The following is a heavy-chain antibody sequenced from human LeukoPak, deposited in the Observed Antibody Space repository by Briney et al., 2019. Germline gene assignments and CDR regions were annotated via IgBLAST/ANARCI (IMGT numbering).Heavy chain of an antibody. D-gene: IGHD3-10*01. CDR1: GFTFSSYA. CDR3: ARVLLLSDAFDI. Sequence: PGGSLRLSCAASGFTFSSYAMHWVRQAPGKGLEWLAFISYEGSNIYFADSVKGRFTISRDNSKNTVYLEMNSLRPEDTAVYYCARVLLLSDAFDIWGQGTMVTVSS. CDR2: ISYEGSNI. V-gene: IGHV3-30*03. J-gene: IGHJ3*02.